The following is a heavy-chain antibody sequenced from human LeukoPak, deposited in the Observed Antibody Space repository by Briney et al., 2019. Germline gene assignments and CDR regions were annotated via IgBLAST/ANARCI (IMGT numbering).Heavy chain of an antibody. CDR3: AREGVRGYSYGPAKSYWYFDL. D-gene: IGHD5-18*01. J-gene: IGHJ2*01. CDR2: ISGSGGST. Sequence: SGGSLRLSCAASGFTFSSYAMSWVRQAPGKGLEWVSAISGSGGSTYYADSVKGRFTISRDNSKNTLYLQMNSLRAEDTAVYYCAREGVRGYSYGPAKSYWYFDLWGRGTLVTVSS. V-gene: IGHV3-23*01. CDR1: GFTFSSYA.